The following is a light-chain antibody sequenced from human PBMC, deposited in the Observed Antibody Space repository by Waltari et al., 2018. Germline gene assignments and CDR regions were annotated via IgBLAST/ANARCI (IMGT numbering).Light chain of an antibody. J-gene: IGLJ3*02. CDR2: EDN. Sequence: QSLLTQPPSLSAAPGQRVTIYCSGTSPNIGGNDVFWYQQFPGTAPRLLIYEDNRLPAGIPDRFSGSKSATSASLAISRLQTGDEADYYCGTWDSSLAVWMFGGGTRLTVL. CDR3: GTWDSSLAVWM. CDR1: SPNIGGND. V-gene: IGLV1-51*02.